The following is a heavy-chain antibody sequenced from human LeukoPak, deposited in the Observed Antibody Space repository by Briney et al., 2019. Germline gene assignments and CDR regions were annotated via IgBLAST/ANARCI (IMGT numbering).Heavy chain of an antibody. Sequence: PGGSLRLSCAASGFTFSRNWMHWVRQAPGKGLVWLSRINSDGSRTIYADSVKGRLTISRDNAKNTLYLEMNSLTVEDTAVYYCVSLTGHDAFHIWGQGTMVTVSS. D-gene: IGHD2-8*02. CDR2: INSDGSRT. CDR1: GFTFSRNW. V-gene: IGHV3-74*01. CDR3: VSLTGHDAFHI. J-gene: IGHJ3*02.